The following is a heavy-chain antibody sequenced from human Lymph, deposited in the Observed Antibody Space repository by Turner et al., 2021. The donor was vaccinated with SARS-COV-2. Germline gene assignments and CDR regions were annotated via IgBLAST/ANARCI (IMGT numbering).Heavy chain of an antibody. Sequence: EVQLVESGGGLVQPGGSLRLSCAASGLTVSSNYMSWVRQAPGKGLEWVSVIYSGGSTFYADSVKGRFTISRDNSKNTLYLQMNSLRAEDTAVYYCARDRAGSSGWYDSYFDYWGQGTLVTVSS. CDR3: ARDRAGSSGWYDSYFDY. CDR2: IYSGGST. CDR1: GLTVSSNY. V-gene: IGHV3-66*01. D-gene: IGHD6-19*01. J-gene: IGHJ4*02.